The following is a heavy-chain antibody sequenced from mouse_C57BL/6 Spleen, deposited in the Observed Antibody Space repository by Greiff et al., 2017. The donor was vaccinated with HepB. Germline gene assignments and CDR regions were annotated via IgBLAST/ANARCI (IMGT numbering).Heavy chain of an antibody. J-gene: IGHJ2*01. CDR3: ARESGGRGYFDY. CDR1: GYTFTSYW. D-gene: IGHD3-1*01. CDR2: IDPSDSET. Sequence: QVQLKQPGAELVRPGSSVKLSCKASGYTFTSYWMHWVKQRPIQGLEWIGNIDPSDSETHYNQKFKDKATLTVDKSSSTAYMQLSSLTSEDSAVYYCARESGGRGYFDYWGQGTTLTVSS. V-gene: IGHV1-52*01.